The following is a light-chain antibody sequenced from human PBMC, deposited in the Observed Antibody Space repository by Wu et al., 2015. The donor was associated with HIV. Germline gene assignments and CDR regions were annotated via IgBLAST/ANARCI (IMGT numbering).Light chain of an antibody. CDR1: QSISSSH. V-gene: IGKV3-20*01. Sequence: ENVLTQSPGTLSLSPGERATLSCRASQSISSSHLAWYQQKPGQAPRLLIYGTSSRTSGIPDRFSGSGSGTDFTLIITRLEPEDFAVYYCQQYGSSSVTFGQGTRLEIK. CDR2: GTS. CDR3: QQYGSSSVT. J-gene: IGKJ5*01.